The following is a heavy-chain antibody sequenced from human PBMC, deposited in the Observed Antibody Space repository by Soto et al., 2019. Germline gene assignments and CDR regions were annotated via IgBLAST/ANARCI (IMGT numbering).Heavy chain of an antibody. V-gene: IGHV3-33*01. CDR3: ARDHNDYLDEYLHY. D-gene: IGHD1-1*01. Sequence: GGSLRLSCAASGFTFSSDGMHWVRQAPGKGLEWVAVIWYDGSNKYYADSVKGRFTISRDNSKNTLYLQMNSRRAEDTAVYYCARDHNDYLDEYLHYWGQGTLVNVSS. CDR1: GFTFSSDG. J-gene: IGHJ4*02. CDR2: IWYDGSNK.